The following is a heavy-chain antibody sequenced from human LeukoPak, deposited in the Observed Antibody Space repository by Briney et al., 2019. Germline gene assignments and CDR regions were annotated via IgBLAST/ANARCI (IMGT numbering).Heavy chain of an antibody. CDR2: IKPDGGEK. V-gene: IGHV3-7*01. CDR3: SRGRGNDY. J-gene: IGHJ4*02. Sequence: GGSLRLSCAGSGFTFSNFWMSWVRQAPGKGLEWVANIKPDGGEKNYVDSVKGRFTISRDNAKNSVYLEMNSLRGEDTAVYYCSRGRGNDYWGKGTLATVSS. CDR1: GFTFSNFW.